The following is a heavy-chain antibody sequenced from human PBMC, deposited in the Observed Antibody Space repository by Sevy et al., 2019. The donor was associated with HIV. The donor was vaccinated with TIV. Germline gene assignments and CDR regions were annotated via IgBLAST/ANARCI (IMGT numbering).Heavy chain of an antibody. J-gene: IGHJ5*02. D-gene: IGHD2-2*01. Sequence: SETLSLTCTVSGGSISSYYWNWIRQPPGKGLEWIGYIYYSGSTNYNPSLKSRVTISVDTSKNQFSLKLSSVTAADTAVYYCARHGVPAALNWFDPWGQGTLVTVSS. CDR3: ARHGVPAALNWFDP. V-gene: IGHV4-59*08. CDR2: IYYSGST. CDR1: GGSISSYY.